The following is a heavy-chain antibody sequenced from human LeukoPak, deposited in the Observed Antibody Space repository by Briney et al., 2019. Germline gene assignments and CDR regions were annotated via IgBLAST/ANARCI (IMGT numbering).Heavy chain of an antibody. V-gene: IGHV4-31*03. CDR2: IYYSGST. CDR1: GGSISSGGYY. J-gene: IGHJ3*02. Sequence: SETLSLTCTVSGGSISSGGYYWSWIRQHPGKGLEWIGYIYYSGSTYYNPSLKSRVTISVDTSKNQSSLKLSSVTAADTAVYYCARDLRVAARPRAFDIWGQGTMVTVSS. D-gene: IGHD6-6*01. CDR3: ARDLRVAARPRAFDI.